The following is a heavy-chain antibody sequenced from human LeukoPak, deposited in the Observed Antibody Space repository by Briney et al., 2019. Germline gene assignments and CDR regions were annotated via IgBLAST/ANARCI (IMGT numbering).Heavy chain of an antibody. V-gene: IGHV4-38-2*02. CDR3: ARDEIVVVPAAIAHAFDI. J-gene: IGHJ3*02. D-gene: IGHD2-2*01. CDR1: GYSISSGYY. CDR2: IYHSGST. Sequence: SETLSLTCTVSGYSISSGYYWGWIRQPPGKGLEWIGSIYHSGSTYYNPSLKSRVTISVDTSKNQFSLKLSSVTAADTAVYYCARDEIVVVPAAIAHAFDIWGQGTMVTVSS.